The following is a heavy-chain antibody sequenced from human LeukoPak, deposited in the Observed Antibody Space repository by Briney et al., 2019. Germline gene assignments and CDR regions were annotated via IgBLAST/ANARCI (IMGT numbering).Heavy chain of an antibody. Sequence: GGSLRLSCAASGFTFSSYWMSWVRQAPGKGLEWVANMKQDGSEKYYVDSVKGRLTISRDNAKNSLYLQMNSLRAEDTAVYYCARYLSYYYDSSGYYYSLLFDYWGQGTLVTVSS. J-gene: IGHJ4*02. V-gene: IGHV3-7*01. CDR3: ARYLSYYYDSSGYYYSLLFDY. D-gene: IGHD3-22*01. CDR1: GFTFSSYW. CDR2: MKQDGSEK.